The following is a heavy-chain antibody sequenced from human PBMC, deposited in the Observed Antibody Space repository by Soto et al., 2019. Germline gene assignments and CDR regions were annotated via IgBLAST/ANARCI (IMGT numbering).Heavy chain of an antibody. Sequence: GGSLRLSCAASGFTVSSNYMSWVRQAPGKGLEWVSVIYSGGSTYYADSVKGRFTISRDNSKNTLYLQMNSLRAEDTAVYYCARSGHSSCYYFDYWGQGTLVTVSS. J-gene: IGHJ4*02. V-gene: IGHV3-53*01. CDR2: IYSGGST. D-gene: IGHD3-22*01. CDR1: GFTVSSNY. CDR3: ARSGHSSCYYFDY.